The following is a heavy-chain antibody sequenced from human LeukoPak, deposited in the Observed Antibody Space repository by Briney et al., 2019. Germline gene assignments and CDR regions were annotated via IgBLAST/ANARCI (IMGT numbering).Heavy chain of an antibody. V-gene: IGHV1-18*01. CDR3: AKIEGSSWYFDY. CDR1: GYTFTSYG. D-gene: IGHD6-13*01. Sequence: ASVKVSCKASGYTFTSYGISWVRQAPGQGLEWMGWISAYNGNTNYAQKLRGRVTMTTDTSTSTACMELRSLRSDDTAVYYCAKIEGSSWYFDYWGQGTLVTVSS. CDR2: ISAYNGNT. J-gene: IGHJ4*02.